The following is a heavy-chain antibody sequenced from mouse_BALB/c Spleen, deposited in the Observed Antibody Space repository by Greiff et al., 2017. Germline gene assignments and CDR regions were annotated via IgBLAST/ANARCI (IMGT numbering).Heavy chain of an antibody. J-gene: IGHJ1*01. CDR1: GFTFSSYY. Sequence: EVQRVESGGGLVKLGGSLKLSCAASGFTFSSYYMSWVRQTPEKRLELVAAINSNGGSTYYPDTVKGRFTISRDNAKNTLYLQMSSLKSEDTALYYCARPITTVVEDWYFDGWGAGTTVTVSS. D-gene: IGHD1-1*01. V-gene: IGHV5-6-2*01. CDR3: ARPITTVVEDWYFDG. CDR2: INSNGGST.